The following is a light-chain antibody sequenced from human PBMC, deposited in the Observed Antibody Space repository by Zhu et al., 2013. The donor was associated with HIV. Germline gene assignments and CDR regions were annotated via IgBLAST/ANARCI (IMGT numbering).Light chain of an antibody. Sequence: DIVLTQSPGTLSLSPGDTATLSCRASQFVGSSTFLAWYQQKRGQAPRLLIYDASSRATGIPDRFRGSGSGTDFTLTISRLEPEDFAVYYCQQYGSSPLTFGGGTTMEI. J-gene: IGKJ4*01. CDR1: QFVGSSTF. CDR2: DAS. CDR3: QQYGSSPLT. V-gene: IGKV3-20*01.